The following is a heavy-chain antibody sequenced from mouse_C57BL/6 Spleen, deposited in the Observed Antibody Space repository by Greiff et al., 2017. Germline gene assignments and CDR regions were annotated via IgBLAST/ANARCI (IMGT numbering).Heavy chain of an antibody. CDR1: GFNIKNTY. CDR3: ASRELGGDLYFGV. CDR2: IDPANGNT. J-gene: IGHJ1*03. D-gene: IGHD4-1*01. V-gene: IGHV14-3*01. Sequence: EVQLQQSVAELVRPGASVKLSCTASGFNIKNTYMPWVKQRPEQGLEWIGMIDPANGNTKYAPKFQGKATITADTSSNTAYLQLSSLTSEDTAIYYCASRELGGDLYFGVWGTGTTVTVSS.